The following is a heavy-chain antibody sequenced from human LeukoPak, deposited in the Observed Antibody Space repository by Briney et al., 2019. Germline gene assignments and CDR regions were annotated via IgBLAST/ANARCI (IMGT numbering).Heavy chain of an antibody. D-gene: IGHD3-22*01. CDR2: ISGSGGTT. V-gene: IGHV3-23*01. CDR3: AKSPSSYYYFFEY. CDR1: GFTFSSYA. Sequence: PGGSLRLSCAASGFTFSSYAMSWVRQAPGKGLEWVSAISGSGGTTYYADSVKGRFTISRDNSKNMLYLQMNSLRAEDTAIYYCAKSPSSYYYFFEYWGQGTLVTVSS. J-gene: IGHJ4*02.